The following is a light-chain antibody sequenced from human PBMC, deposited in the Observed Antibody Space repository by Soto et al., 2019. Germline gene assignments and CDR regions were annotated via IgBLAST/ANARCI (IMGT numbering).Light chain of an antibody. CDR1: QSISSW. Sequence: DLQMTQSPSTLSASVGDRVTITCRASQSISSWLAWYQQKPGKAPNLLIYDASSLESGVPSRFSGSGSGTEFTLTISSLQPDDFATYYCQQYDTDSWTFGQGTKVEIK. J-gene: IGKJ1*01. CDR2: DAS. V-gene: IGKV1-5*01. CDR3: QQYDTDSWT.